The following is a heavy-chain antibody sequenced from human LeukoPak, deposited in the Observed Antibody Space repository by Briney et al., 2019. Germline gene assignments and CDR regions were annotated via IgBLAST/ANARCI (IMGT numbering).Heavy chain of an antibody. CDR3: ATSLWLGAEYFQH. CDR2: IYYSGST. V-gene: IGHV4-59*01. D-gene: IGHD6-19*01. J-gene: IGHJ1*01. CDR1: GGSISSYY. Sequence: SETLSLTCTVSGGSISSYYWSWIRQPPGKGLEWIGYIYYSGSTNYNPSLKSRVTISVDTSKNQFSLKLSSVTAADTAVYYCATSLWLGAEYFQHWGQGTLVTVSS.